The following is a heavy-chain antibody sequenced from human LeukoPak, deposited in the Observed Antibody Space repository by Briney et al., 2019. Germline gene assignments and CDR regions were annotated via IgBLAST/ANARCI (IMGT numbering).Heavy chain of an antibody. CDR3: AKFSSTSCYTNLITGTTSCLDY. CDR1: GFTFSSYG. J-gene: IGHJ4*02. D-gene: IGHD2-2*02. V-gene: IGHV3-30*02. CDR2: IRYDGSNR. Sequence: PGGSLRLSCAASGFTFSSYGMHWVRQAPGKGLEWVAFIRYDGSNRYYADSVKGRFTISRDNSKNTLYLQMNSLRAEDTAVYYCAKFSSTSCYTNLITGTTSCLDYWGQGTLVTVSS.